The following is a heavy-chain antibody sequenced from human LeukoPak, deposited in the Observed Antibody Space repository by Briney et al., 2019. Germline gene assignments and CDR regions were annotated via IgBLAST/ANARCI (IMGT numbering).Heavy chain of an antibody. V-gene: IGHV4-4*07. CDR3: ASDYGGDCYALDI. D-gene: IGHD2-21*02. CDR1: GGSINSYY. CDR2: IYTSGST. Sequence: PSETLSLTCTVSGGSINSYYGSWIGQPAGKGLEWIGRIYTSGSTNYNPSLKSRVTMSVDTSKNQFSLKLSSVNAADTALYYRASDYGGDCYALDISGQGTVVTVSS. J-gene: IGHJ3*02.